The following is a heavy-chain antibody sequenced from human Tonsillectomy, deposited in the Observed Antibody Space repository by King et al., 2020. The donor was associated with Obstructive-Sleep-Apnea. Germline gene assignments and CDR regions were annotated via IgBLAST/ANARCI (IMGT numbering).Heavy chain of an antibody. CDR3: ARLASALIQHPSTLWFGELLDY. J-gene: IGHJ4*02. CDR1: GYSFTSYW. Sequence: VQLVQSGAEVKKPGESLKISCKGSGYSFTSYWIGWVRQMPGKGLEWMGIIYPGDSDTRYSPSFQGQVTISADKSISTAYLQWSSLKASATAMYYCARLASALIQHPSTLWFGELLDYWGQGTLVTVSS. CDR2: IYPGDSDT. D-gene: IGHD3-10*01. V-gene: IGHV5-51*01.